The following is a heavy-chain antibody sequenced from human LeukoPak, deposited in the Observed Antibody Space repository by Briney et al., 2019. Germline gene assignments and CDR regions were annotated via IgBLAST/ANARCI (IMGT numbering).Heavy chain of an antibody. D-gene: IGHD6-25*01. Sequence: ASVKVSCKASGYTFTSYGISWVRQAPGQGLEWMGWISAYNGNTNYAQKLQGRVTMTTDTSTSTAYMELRSLRSDDTAMYYRSRTYSSDYFDYWGQGTLVTVSS. CDR2: ISAYNGNT. CDR3: SRTYSSDYFDY. V-gene: IGHV1-18*01. CDR1: GYTFTSYG. J-gene: IGHJ4*02.